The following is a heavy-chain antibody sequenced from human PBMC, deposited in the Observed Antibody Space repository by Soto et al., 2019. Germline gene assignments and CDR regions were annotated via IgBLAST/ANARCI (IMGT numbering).Heavy chain of an antibody. CDR3: ARSPIAATGSLDY. V-gene: IGHV1-18*01. CDR1: GYTFFNYG. CDR2: ISAYNGNR. Sequence: ASVKVSCKASGYTFFNYGITWVRQAPGQGPEWMGWISAYNGNRNYAQKFQGRVTMTTDTSTSTAYMELRTLRSDDTAVYYCARSPIAATGSLDYWGKGTLVTVSS. J-gene: IGHJ4*02. D-gene: IGHD6-6*01.